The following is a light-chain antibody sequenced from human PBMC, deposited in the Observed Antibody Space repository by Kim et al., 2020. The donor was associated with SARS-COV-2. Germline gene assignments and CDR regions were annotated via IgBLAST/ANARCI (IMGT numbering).Light chain of an antibody. V-gene: IGKV1-9*01. CDR1: QDISSS. Sequence: ASVGDRVTITGRASQDISSSFAWYQQKPGKAPNLLIYDASTLQGGVPSRFSGSGSGTEFTLTISSLQPEDFATYYCQQLNYNPLTFGGGTKVDIK. J-gene: IGKJ4*01. CDR3: QQLNYNPLT. CDR2: DAS.